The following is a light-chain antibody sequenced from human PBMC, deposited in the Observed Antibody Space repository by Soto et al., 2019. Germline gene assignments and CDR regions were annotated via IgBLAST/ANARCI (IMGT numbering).Light chain of an antibody. CDR2: GAF. CDR3: QQYHSWPHT. Sequence: ETVLTQSPATLSVSPGERATFSCKASQSVTTNLAWYQQKPGQVPRLLIYGAFTRATGIPARFSGSGSGTEFTLSISSLQSEDFAICHCQQYHSWPHTFGQGTKLEIK. J-gene: IGKJ2*01. CDR1: QSVTTN. V-gene: IGKV3-15*01.